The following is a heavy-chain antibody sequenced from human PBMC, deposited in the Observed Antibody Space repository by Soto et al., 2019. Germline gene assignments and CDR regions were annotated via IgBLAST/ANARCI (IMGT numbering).Heavy chain of an antibody. D-gene: IGHD3-10*01. CDR2: ISGSGDST. Sequence: GGSLRLSCAASGFTFSVYAMSWVRQAPGKGLEWVSGISGSGDSTHYADSVKGRFTVSRDNSKSMLYLQTNSLRAEDTAIYYCAKALYGGFTDWGQGTLVTVSS. J-gene: IGHJ4*02. CDR1: GFTFSVYA. CDR3: AKALYGGFTD. V-gene: IGHV3-23*01.